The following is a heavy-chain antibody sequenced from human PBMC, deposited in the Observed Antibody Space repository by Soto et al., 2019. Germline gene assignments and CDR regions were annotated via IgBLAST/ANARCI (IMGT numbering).Heavy chain of an antibody. CDR2: ISSSGSTI. CDR1: GFTFSIYE. Sequence: GSLRLSCAASGFTFSIYEMNWVLQAPGKGLEWVSYISSSGSTIYYADSVKGRLTISRDNAKNSLYLQMNSLRDEDTAVYYCARDRLGGYDPFDYWGQGTLVTVSS. CDR3: ARDRLGGYDPFDY. J-gene: IGHJ4*02. D-gene: IGHD5-12*01. V-gene: IGHV3-48*03.